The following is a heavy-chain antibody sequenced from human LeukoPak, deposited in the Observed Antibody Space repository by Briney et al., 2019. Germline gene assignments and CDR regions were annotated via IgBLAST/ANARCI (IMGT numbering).Heavy chain of an antibody. CDR3: AKSISSSWNIDY. J-gene: IGHJ4*02. D-gene: IGHD6-13*01. CDR2: ISYDGSNK. V-gene: IGHV3-30*18. CDR1: GFTFSSYG. Sequence: PGGSLRLSCAASGFTFSSYGMHWVRQAPGKGLEWVAVISYDGSNKYYADSVKGRFTISRDNSKNTLYLQMNSLRAEDTAVYYCAKSISSSWNIDYWGQGILVTVSS.